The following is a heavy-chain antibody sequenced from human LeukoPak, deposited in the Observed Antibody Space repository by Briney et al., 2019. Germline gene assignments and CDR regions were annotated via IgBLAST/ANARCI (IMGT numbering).Heavy chain of an antibody. V-gene: IGHV4-39*07. CDR2: IYDSGST. J-gene: IGHJ6*02. CDR1: GGSIRSSYYY. CDR3: ARGSYYYYYYGMDV. Sequence: SETLSLTCTVSGGSIRSSYYYWGWIRQPPGKGLEWIGSIYDSGSTYYNPSLKSRVTISVDKSKNQFSLKLSSVTAADTAVYYCARGSYYYYYYGMDVWGQGTTVTVSS.